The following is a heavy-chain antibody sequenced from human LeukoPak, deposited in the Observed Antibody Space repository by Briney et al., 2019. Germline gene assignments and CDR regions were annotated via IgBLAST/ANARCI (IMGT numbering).Heavy chain of an antibody. V-gene: IGHV3-30*18. CDR2: ISYDGSNK. D-gene: IGHD6-19*01. CDR1: GFTFSSYG. Sequence: TGRSLRLSCAASGFTFSSYGMRWVRQAPGKGLEWVAVISYDGSNKYYADSVKGRFTTSRHNSQKPLYLQMTSLRVEDTAVYYCAKNSVAGTGEFDYWGQGTLVTVSS. J-gene: IGHJ4*02. CDR3: AKNSVAGTGEFDY.